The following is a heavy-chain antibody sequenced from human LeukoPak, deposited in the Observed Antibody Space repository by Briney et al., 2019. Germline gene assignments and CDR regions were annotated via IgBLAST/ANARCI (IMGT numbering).Heavy chain of an antibody. D-gene: IGHD5-24*01. CDR3: ARGDGYNPD. CDR1: SGSISSYY. Sequence: PSETLSLTCTVSSGSISSYYWSWIRQPPGKGLEWIGYIYYSGSTNYNPSLKSRVTISVDTSKNQFSLQLSSVTAADTAVYYCARGDGYNPDWGQGTLVTVSS. CDR2: IYYSGST. V-gene: IGHV4-59*01. J-gene: IGHJ4*02.